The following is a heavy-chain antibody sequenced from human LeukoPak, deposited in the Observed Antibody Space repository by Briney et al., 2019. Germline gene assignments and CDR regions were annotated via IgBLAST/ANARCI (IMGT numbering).Heavy chain of an antibody. D-gene: IGHD6-19*01. V-gene: IGHV3-30*04. CDR1: GFTFSSYA. Sequence: PGGSLRLSCAASGFTFSSYAMHWVRQAPGKGLEWVAVISYDGSNKYYADSVKGRFTISRDNSKNTLYLQMNSLRAEDTAVYYCAKDLGVADVGHFDYWGQGALVTVSS. CDR2: ISYDGSNK. CDR3: AKDLGVADVGHFDY. J-gene: IGHJ4*02.